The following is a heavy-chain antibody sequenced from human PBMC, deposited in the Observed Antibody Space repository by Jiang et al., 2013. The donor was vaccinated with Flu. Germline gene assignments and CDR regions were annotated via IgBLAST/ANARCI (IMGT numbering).Heavy chain of an antibody. CDR1: GYTSTSYG. Sequence: GAEVKKPGASVKVSCKASGYTSTSYGFSWVRQAPGQGLEWMGWISTYNGNTNYAQKLHDRVSMTTDTSTSTAYMELRSLRSDDTAVYYCARDYSSSSWFDPWGQGTLVTVSS. J-gene: IGHJ5*02. V-gene: IGHV1-18*01. CDR2: ISTYNGNT. CDR3: ARDYSSSSWFDP. D-gene: IGHD6-6*01.